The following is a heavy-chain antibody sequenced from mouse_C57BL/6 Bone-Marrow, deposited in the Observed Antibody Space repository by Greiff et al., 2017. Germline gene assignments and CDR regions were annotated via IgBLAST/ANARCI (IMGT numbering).Heavy chain of an antibody. J-gene: IGHJ4*01. Sequence: VQLQQSGAELARPGASVKLSCKASGYTFTSYGISWVKQRTGQGLEWIGVINPRSGNTYYTEKFKGKATLTADNSSSTAYMELRSLTSGDSAVYICARDSSGYLYAMDYWGQGTSVTVSS. V-gene: IGHV1-81*01. CDR2: INPRSGNT. D-gene: IGHD3-2*02. CDR3: ARDSSGYLYAMDY. CDR1: GYTFTSYG.